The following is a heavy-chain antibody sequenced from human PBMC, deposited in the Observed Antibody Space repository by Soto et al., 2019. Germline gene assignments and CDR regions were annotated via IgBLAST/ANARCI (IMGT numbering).Heavy chain of an antibody. CDR1: GVTFINAG. D-gene: IGHD4-17*01. J-gene: IGHJ6*02. V-gene: IGHV3-15*01. CDR3: PTGLPTVTARLYYYYGMAV. Sequence: GGSLRLSCAASGVTFINAGRSRVRQAPGKGPEWVGRIKSKTDGGTTDYAAPVKGRFTISRDDSKNTPYLQMNSLKTEDTAVYYCPTGLPTVTARLYYYYGMAVWRQGTTVTVSS. CDR2: IKSKTDGGTT.